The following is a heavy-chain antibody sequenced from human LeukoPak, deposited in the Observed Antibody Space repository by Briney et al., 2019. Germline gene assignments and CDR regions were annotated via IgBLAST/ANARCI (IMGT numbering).Heavy chain of an antibody. CDR1: GASIRSSY. Sequence: SETLSLTCTVSGASIRSSYWSWLRQPPGKGLEWIGYIYYTGSTNSNPSLKSRVTVSVDTSMNQSSLKLSSMTAADTAVYYCARLDRSGYEMGGTWFDPWSQGTLVTVSS. J-gene: IGHJ5*02. V-gene: IGHV4-59*08. D-gene: IGHD3-22*01. CDR2: IYYTGST. CDR3: ARLDRSGYEMGGTWFDP.